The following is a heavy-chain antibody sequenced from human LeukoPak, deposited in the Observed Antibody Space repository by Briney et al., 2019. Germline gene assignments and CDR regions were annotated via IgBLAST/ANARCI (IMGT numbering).Heavy chain of an antibody. Sequence: SETLSLTCTVSGGSISSYYWSWIRQPPGKGLEWIGYIYYSGSTNYNPSLKSRVTISVDTSKNQFSLKLSSVTAADTAVYYCAILGYCSGGSCYAFDIWGQGTMVTVSS. D-gene: IGHD2-15*01. CDR3: AILGYCSGGSCYAFDI. J-gene: IGHJ3*02. CDR1: GGSISSYY. V-gene: IGHV4-59*08. CDR2: IYYSGST.